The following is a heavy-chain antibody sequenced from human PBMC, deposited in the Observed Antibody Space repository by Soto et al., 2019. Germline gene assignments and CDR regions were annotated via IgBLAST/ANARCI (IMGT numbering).Heavy chain of an antibody. V-gene: IGHV3-15*01. CDR3: TTGSYYDLVTSHHNVAY. J-gene: IGHJ4*02. CDR1: GFNLSHPW. CDR2: IKSKIDGGTA. D-gene: IGHD3-9*01. Sequence: EVLLVESGGGLGKPGGSLRLSCAASGFNLSHPWMTWVRQAAGKGLEWVGHIKSKIDGGTADYAAPVKGRFTISRDDSKNMFYLQMNSLNTEDTSVYYCTTGSYYDLVTSHHNVAYWGQGTLVTVSS.